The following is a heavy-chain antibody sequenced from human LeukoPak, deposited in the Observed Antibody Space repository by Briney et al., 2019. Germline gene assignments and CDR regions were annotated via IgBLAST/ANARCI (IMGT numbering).Heavy chain of an antibody. CDR3: ARHSRSGYGDYESAFDI. J-gene: IGHJ3*02. CDR1: GGSISSYY. CDR2: ISYSGSI. D-gene: IGHD5-12*01. Sequence: SETLSLTCTVSGGSISSYYWSWIWQPPGKGLQWIGYISYSGSINYNPSLKSRVTISVDTSKNQFSLKLRSVTAADTAVYYCARHSRSGYGDYESAFDIWGQGTMVTVSS. V-gene: IGHV4-59*08.